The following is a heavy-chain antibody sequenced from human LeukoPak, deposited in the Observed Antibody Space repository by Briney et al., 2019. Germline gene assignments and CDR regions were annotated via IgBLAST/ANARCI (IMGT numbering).Heavy chain of an antibody. CDR1: GFTFSSYA. CDR2: IGFSTTYI. D-gene: IGHD1-1*01. J-gene: IGHJ3*02. Sequence: GGSLRLSCAASGFTFSSYAMSWVRQAPGKGLEWVSCIGFSTTYIHYADSVKGRFTVTRDNAKGSVSLQMNSLRAEDTAVYYCARDINSVAFDMWGQGTVVTVSS. CDR3: ARDINSVAFDM. V-gene: IGHV3-21*01.